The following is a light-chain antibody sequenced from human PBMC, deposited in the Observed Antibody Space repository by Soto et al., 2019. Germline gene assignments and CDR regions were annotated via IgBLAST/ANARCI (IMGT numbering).Light chain of an antibody. Sequence: QSVLTQPPSASGSPGQSVTISCTGASSDVGGYNFVSWYQQHPGKAPKLMIYDVTKRPSGVPDRFSGSKSGNTASLTVSGLQADDEADYYCSSYAGTKIPVVFGGGTKLTVL. J-gene: IGLJ3*02. CDR3: SSYAGTKIPVV. CDR2: DVT. V-gene: IGLV2-8*01. CDR1: SSDVGGYNF.